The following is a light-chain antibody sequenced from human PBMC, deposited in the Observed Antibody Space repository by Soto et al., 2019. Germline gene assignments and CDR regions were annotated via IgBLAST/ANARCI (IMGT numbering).Light chain of an antibody. CDR1: SSNIGVKS. Sequence: QSVLTQLPSVSAAPGQKVTISCSGSSSNIGVKSVSWYQQLPRTAPKLLIYDNSERPSGIPDRFSASKSGTSATLGITGLQTGDEADYYCGTWDDSLSAVVFGGGTKLTVL. V-gene: IGLV1-51*01. CDR2: DNS. J-gene: IGLJ2*01. CDR3: GTWDDSLSAVV.